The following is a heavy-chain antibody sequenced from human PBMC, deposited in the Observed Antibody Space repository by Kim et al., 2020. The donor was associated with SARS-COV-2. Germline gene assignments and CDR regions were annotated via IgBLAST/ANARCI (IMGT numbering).Heavy chain of an antibody. CDR1: GFTFSSYG. V-gene: IGHV3-30*18. CDR2: ISYDGSNK. D-gene: IGHD5-12*01. CDR3: AKDQGGNGAFDI. J-gene: IGHJ3*02. Sequence: GGSLRLSCAASGFTFSSYGMHWVRQAPGKGLEWVAVISYDGSNKYYADSVKGRFTISRDNSKNTLYLQMNSLRAEDTAVYYCAKDQGGNGAFDIWGQGTMVTVSS.